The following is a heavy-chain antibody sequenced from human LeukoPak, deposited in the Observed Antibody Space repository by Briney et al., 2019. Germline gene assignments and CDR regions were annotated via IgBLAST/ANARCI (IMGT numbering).Heavy chain of an antibody. D-gene: IGHD2-21*01. Sequence: ASVKVSCKASGGTFSSYAISWVRQAPGRGLEWVGWISNYNGLTHSAPRFQGRVTVTTDTFTSTAYMELRSLTSDDTAVYFCVRDERAVTAGGEYYFDYWGQGTLVTVSS. J-gene: IGHJ4*02. CDR3: VRDERAVTAGGEYYFDY. V-gene: IGHV1-18*01. CDR1: GGTFSSYA. CDR2: ISNYNGLT.